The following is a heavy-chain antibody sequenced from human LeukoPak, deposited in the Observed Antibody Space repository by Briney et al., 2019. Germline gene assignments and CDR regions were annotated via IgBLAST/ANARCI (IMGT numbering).Heavy chain of an antibody. CDR3: ARTGSSSWYKWLDP. J-gene: IGHJ5*02. CDR1: GASFSGYY. Sequence: IPSETLSLTCAVYGASFSGYYWSWIRQPPGKGLEWIGEINHSGSTNYNPSLKSRVTISVDTSKNQFSLKLSSVTAADTAVYYCARTGSSSWYKWLDPWGQGTLVTVSS. V-gene: IGHV4-34*01. D-gene: IGHD6-13*01. CDR2: INHSGST.